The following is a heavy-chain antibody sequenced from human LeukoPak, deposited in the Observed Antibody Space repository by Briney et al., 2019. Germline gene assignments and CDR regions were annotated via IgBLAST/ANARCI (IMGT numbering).Heavy chain of an antibody. V-gene: IGHV3-53*01. CDR1: GFTASSNY. CDR2: IYSGGST. J-gene: IGHJ4*02. CDR3: ARDESFYGSGRYY. D-gene: IGHD3-10*01. Sequence: GGSLRLSCAASGFTASSNYMSWVRQAPGKGLEWVSVIYSGGSTYYADSVKGRSTISRDNSKNTLYLQMNSLRAEDTAVYYCARDESFYGSGRYYWGQGTLVTVSS.